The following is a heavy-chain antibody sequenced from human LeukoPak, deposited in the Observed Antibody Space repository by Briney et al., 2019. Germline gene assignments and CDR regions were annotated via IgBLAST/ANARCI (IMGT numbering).Heavy chain of an antibody. J-gene: IGHJ4*02. CDR3: ARGWISDSFDY. CDR1: GFTFDDYG. D-gene: IGHD5-12*01. Sequence: GGSLRLSCAASGFTFDDYGMSWVRQAPGKGLEWVSGINWNGGSTGYADSVKGRFTISRDNAKNSLYLQMNSLRAEDTAVYYCARGWISDSFDYWGQGTLVTVSA. V-gene: IGHV3-20*04. CDR2: INWNGGST.